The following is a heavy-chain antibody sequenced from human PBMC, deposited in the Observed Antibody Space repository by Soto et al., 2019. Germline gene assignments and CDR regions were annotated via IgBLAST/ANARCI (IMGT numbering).Heavy chain of an antibody. CDR2: ISGSGGST. Sequence: PGGSLRLSCAASGFTFSSYAMSWVRQAPGKWLEWVSAISGSGGSTYYADSVKGRFTISRDNSKNTLYLQMNSLRAEDTAVYYCAKDSRSGYSYGYVDYWGQGTLVNVSS. CDR3: AKDSRSGYSYGYVDY. D-gene: IGHD5-18*01. V-gene: IGHV3-23*01. J-gene: IGHJ4*02. CDR1: GFTFSSYA.